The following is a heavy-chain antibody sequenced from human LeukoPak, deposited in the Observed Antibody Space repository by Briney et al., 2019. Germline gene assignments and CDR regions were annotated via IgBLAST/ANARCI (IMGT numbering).Heavy chain of an antibody. CDR3: ARVMYYYDSSGYRWFDP. CDR2: ISYDGSNK. CDR1: GFTFSSYA. V-gene: IGHV3-30*01. J-gene: IGHJ5*02. Sequence: GRSLRLSCAASGFTFSSYAMHWVRQAPGKGLEWVAVISYDGSNKYYADSVKGRFTISRDNSKNTLYLQMNSLRAEDTAVYYCARVMYYYDSSGYRWFDPWGQGTLVTVSS. D-gene: IGHD3-22*01.